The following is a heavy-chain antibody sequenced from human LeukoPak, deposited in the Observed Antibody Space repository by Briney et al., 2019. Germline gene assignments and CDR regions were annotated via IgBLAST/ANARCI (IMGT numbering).Heavy chain of an antibody. CDR2: IDQSGGRN. D-gene: IGHD2-2*01. J-gene: IGHJ6*02. CDR3: ARDSFGYCSSTSCSAGYYYYGMDV. CDR1: GFTFSRFW. Sequence: GGSLRLSCAASGFTFSRFWMNWVRQAPGRGLEWVANIDQSGGRNNYVDSVKGRFTISRDNAKNSLYLQMNSLRAEDTAVYYCARDSFGYCSSTSCSAGYYYYGMDVWGQGTTVTVSS. V-gene: IGHV3-7*01.